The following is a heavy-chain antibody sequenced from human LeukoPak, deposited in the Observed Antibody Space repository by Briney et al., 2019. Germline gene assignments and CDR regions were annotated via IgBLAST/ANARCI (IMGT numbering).Heavy chain of an antibody. CDR1: GGTFSSYP. V-gene: IGHV1-69*02. Sequence: SVKVSCKASGGTFSSYPISWVRQAPGQGLEWMGRIIPILNIPNYAQNFQGTVTITADKSTSTAYMELSSLRSEDTAVYYCCISGRSDFDYWGLGTLVTVSS. J-gene: IGHJ4*02. D-gene: IGHD3-10*01. CDR2: IIPILNIP. CDR3: CISGRSDFDY.